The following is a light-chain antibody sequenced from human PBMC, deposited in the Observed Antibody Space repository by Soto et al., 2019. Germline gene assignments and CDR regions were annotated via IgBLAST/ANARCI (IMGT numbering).Light chain of an antibody. Sequence: EIVMTQSPATLSVSPGERATLSCRASQSVSTNLAWDQQKLGQAPRLLIYGASTRATGIPSGFSGSGSGTEFTITISRLQSEDFAVYDCQQYNNWPPYTFGQGNKLEIK. V-gene: IGKV3-15*01. CDR3: QQYNNWPPYT. CDR2: GAS. J-gene: IGKJ2*01. CDR1: QSVSTN.